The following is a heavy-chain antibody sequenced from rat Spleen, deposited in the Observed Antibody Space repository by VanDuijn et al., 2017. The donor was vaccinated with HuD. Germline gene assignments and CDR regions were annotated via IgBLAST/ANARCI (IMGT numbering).Heavy chain of an antibody. D-gene: IGHD1-2*01. CDR3: TRSAGRDSSYPFDY. CDR1: GFSLTSYI. J-gene: IGHJ2*01. Sequence: QVQLKESGPGLVQPSQTLSLTCTVSGFSLTSYIVSWVRQPPGKGLEWIAAISSGGSTYFNSALKSRLSISRDTSKSQVFLKMNSLQTDDTAIYFCTRSAGRDSSYPFDYWGQGVMVTVSS. V-gene: IGHV2-6*01. CDR2: ISSGGST.